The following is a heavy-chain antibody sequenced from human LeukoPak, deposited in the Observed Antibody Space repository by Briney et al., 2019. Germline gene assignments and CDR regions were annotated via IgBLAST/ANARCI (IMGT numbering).Heavy chain of an antibody. V-gene: IGHV3-64*01. J-gene: IGHJ4*02. CDR3: ATAGGGAGYCSGGSCYYFDY. Sequence: GGSLRLSCAASGFTFSSYAMHWVRLAPGKGLEDVSAISSNGGSTYYANSVKGRFTISRDNSKNTLYLQMGSLRAEDMAVYYCATAGGGAGYCSGGSCYYFDYWGQGTLVTVSS. CDR2: ISSNGGST. CDR1: GFTFSSYA. D-gene: IGHD2-15*01.